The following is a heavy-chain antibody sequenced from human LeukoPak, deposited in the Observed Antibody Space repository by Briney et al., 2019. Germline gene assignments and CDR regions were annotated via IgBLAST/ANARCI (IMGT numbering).Heavy chain of an antibody. D-gene: IGHD1-26*01. CDR2: ISWNSGSV. CDR1: GFNFYDHA. Sequence: GRSLRLSCAASGFNFYDHAMHWVRLAPGKGLEWVSGISWNSGSVGYADSVKGRFTISRDNAKNSLYLQLNSLRAEDTALYYCAKDRSRTVGTTDSWSQGTLVIVSS. V-gene: IGHV3-9*01. J-gene: IGHJ4*02. CDR3: AKDRSRTVGTTDS.